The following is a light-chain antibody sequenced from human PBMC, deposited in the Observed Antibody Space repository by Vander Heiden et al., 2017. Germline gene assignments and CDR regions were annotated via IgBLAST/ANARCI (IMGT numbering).Light chain of an antibody. Sequence: DVVMTQSPLSLPVTLGQPASISCRSSQSLVYSDGNTYFSWFHQRPGQSPRRLIYKVFNRDSGVPDRFSGSGSGTDFTLKISRVEAEDVGLYYCMQGTHWPRTFGQGTKAEIK. V-gene: IGKV2-30*01. CDR3: MQGTHWPRT. J-gene: IGKJ1*01. CDR2: KVF. CDR1: QSLVYSDGNTY.